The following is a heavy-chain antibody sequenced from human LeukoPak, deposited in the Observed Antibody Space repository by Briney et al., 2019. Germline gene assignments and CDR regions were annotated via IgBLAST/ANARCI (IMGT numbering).Heavy chain of an antibody. CDR1: GGTFSSYA. CDR2: IIPIFGTA. V-gene: IGHV1-69*05. D-gene: IGHD1-26*01. CDR3: ARARDSGSYQGGFDY. Sequence: ASVTVSCKASGGTFSSYAISWVRQAPGQGLEWMGGIIPIFGTANYAQKFQGRVTITTDESTSTAYMELSSPRSEDTAVYYCARARDSGSYQGGFDYWGQGTLVTVSS. J-gene: IGHJ4*02.